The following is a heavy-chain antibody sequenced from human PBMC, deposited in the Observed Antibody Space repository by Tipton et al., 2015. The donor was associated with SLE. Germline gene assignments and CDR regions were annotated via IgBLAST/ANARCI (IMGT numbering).Heavy chain of an antibody. CDR3: ARDRITGTTNYFDY. V-gene: IGHV4-38-2*02. D-gene: IGHD1-20*01. CDR1: GYPISSGYY. J-gene: IGHJ4*02. CDR2: IYHSGST. Sequence: TLSLTCAVSGYPISSGYYWGWIRQPPGKGLEWIGSIYHSGSTYYHPSLKSRVTISVDTSKNQFSLKLSSVTAADTAVYYCARDRITGTTNYFDYWGQGTLVTVSS.